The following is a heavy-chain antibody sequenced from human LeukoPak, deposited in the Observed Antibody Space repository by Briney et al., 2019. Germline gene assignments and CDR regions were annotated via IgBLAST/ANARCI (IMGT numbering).Heavy chain of an antibody. CDR2: SGSGGST. CDR1: GFTFSSYA. D-gene: IGHD6-19*01. V-gene: IGHV3-23*01. CDR3: AKDRHSSGWYGFDY. J-gene: IGHJ4*02. Sequence: GGSLRLSCAASGFTFSSYAMSWVRQAPGKGLEWVSISGSGGSTYYADSVKGRFTISRDNSKNTLYLQMNSLRAEDTAVYYCAKDRHSSGWYGFDYWGQGTLVTVYS.